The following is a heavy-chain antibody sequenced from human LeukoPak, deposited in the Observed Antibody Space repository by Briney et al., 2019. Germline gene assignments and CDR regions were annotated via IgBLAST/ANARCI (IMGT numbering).Heavy chain of an antibody. Sequence: GGSLRLSCPASGFTFSSYSMNWVRPAPGKGLEWVSSISSSSSYIYYPDLVKGRFTISRDNAKNSLYLQMNSLRAEDTAVYYCARVDDDFWSGQHYYYYGMDVWGQGTTVTVSS. CDR3: ARVDDDFWSGQHYYYYGMDV. D-gene: IGHD3-3*01. J-gene: IGHJ6*02. V-gene: IGHV3-21*01. CDR1: GFTFSSYS. CDR2: ISSSSSYI.